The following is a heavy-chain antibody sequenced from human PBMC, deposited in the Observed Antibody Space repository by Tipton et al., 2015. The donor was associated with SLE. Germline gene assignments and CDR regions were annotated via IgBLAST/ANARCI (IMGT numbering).Heavy chain of an antibody. CDR2: IYYSGST. Sequence: TLSLTCAVYGWSFSGYYWSWIRQPPGKGLEWIGYIYYSGSTNYNPSLKSRVTISVDTSKNQFSLKLSSVTAADTAVYYCARNKYSSDPWYFDLWGRGTLVTVSS. D-gene: IGHD6-19*01. J-gene: IGHJ2*01. CDR1: GWSFSGYY. V-gene: IGHV4-59*01. CDR3: ARNKYSSDPWYFDL.